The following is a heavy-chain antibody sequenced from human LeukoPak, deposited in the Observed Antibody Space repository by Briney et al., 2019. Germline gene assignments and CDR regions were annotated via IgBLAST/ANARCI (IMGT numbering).Heavy chain of an antibody. J-gene: IGHJ2*01. CDR1: GFTFSDYH. V-gene: IGHV3-11*05. D-gene: IGHD6-19*01. CDR2: ISSGSYI. CDR3: ARGYSSGWYLPWYFDL. Sequence: PGGSLRLSCEASGFTFSDYHMSWIRQAPGKGLECVSYISSGSYIKYADSVKGRITVSRDNAKKSLYLQMDSLRAEDTAVYYCARGYSSGWYLPWYFDLWGRGTLVTVSS.